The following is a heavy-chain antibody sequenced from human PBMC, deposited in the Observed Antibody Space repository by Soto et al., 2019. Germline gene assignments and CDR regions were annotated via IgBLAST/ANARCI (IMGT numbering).Heavy chain of an antibody. CDR3: ARGQYSSGKFDY. J-gene: IGHJ4*02. Sequence: GSLRLSCAASGFTFSSYSMNWVRQAPGKGLEWVSYISSSSSTIYYADSVKGRFTISRDNSKNTVYLQMNSLSAEDTAVYYCARGQYSSGKFDYWGQGTLVTVSS. V-gene: IGHV3-48*01. CDR1: GFTFSSYS. CDR2: ISSSSSTI. D-gene: IGHD6-19*01.